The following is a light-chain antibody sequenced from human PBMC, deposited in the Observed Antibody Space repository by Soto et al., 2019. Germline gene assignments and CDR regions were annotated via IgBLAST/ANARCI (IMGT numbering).Light chain of an antibody. Sequence: IQLTQSPSSLSASVGDRVTITCRASQGISSYLDWYQQKPGKAPKLLIYAASTLQSGVPSRFSGSGSGTDFTLTISSLQPEDFATYYCQQLNSYPITIGQGTRLEIK. CDR3: QQLNSYPIT. CDR1: QGISSY. CDR2: AAS. J-gene: IGKJ5*01. V-gene: IGKV1-9*01.